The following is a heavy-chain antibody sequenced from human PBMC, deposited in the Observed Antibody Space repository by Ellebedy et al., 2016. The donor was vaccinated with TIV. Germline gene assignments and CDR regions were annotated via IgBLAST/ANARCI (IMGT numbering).Heavy chain of an antibody. CDR2: ISSSGSTI. Sequence: GESLKISCAASGFTFSDYYMSWIRQAPGKGLEWVSYISSSGSTISYADSVKGRFTISRDNAKNSLYLQMNSLRAEDTAIYYCARDRMSSSTDAFDLWGQGTMVTVSS. V-gene: IGHV3-11*04. J-gene: IGHJ3*01. D-gene: IGHD6-6*01. CDR1: GFTFSDYY. CDR3: ARDRMSSSTDAFDL.